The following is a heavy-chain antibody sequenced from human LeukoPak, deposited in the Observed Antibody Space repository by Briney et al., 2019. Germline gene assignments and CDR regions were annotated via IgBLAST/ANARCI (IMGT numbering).Heavy chain of an antibody. CDR1: GFTFSDYW. Sequence: GGSLRLSCVASGFTFSDYWMSWVRQAPGKGLEWVSYISSSGSTIYYADSVKGRFTISRDNAKNSLYLQMNSLRAEDTAVYYCAELGITMIGGVWGKGTTVTISS. V-gene: IGHV3-11*04. D-gene: IGHD3-10*02. CDR3: AELGITMIGGV. J-gene: IGHJ6*04. CDR2: ISSSGSTI.